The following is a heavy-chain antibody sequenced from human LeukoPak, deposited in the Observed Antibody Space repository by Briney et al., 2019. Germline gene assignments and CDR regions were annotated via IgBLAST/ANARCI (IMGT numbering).Heavy chain of an antibody. CDR2: IIPIFGTT. V-gene: IGHV1-69*13. CDR1: GGTFSIYA. D-gene: IGHD4-17*01. J-gene: IGHJ6*03. Sequence: SVKVSCKASGGTFSIYAISWVRQAPGQGLEWMGGIIPIFGTTKYAQRFQGRVTITADESTSTAYMELSSLRTEDTAVYYCARESDYGYYYYMDVWGKGTTVTISS. CDR3: ARESDYGYYYYMDV.